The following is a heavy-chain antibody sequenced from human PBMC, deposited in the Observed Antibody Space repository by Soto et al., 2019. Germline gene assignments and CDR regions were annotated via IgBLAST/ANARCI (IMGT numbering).Heavy chain of an antibody. CDR3: ARVDYGSGSSIDY. D-gene: IGHD3-10*01. CDR1: GGSISSGGYY. V-gene: IGHV4-31*03. Sequence: SETLSLTCTVSGGSISSGGYYWSWIRQHPGKGLEWIGYIYYSGNTYYNPSLKSRVTISVDTSKNQFSLKLSSVTAADTAVYYCARVDYGSGSSIDYWGQGTLVTVSS. CDR2: IYYSGNT. J-gene: IGHJ4*02.